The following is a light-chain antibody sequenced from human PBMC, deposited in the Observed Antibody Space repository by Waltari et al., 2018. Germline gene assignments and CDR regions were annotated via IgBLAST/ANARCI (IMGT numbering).Light chain of an antibody. J-gene: IGKJ1*01. CDR1: QSIGRW. CDR2: KTS. CDR3: QQYNSYSLT. V-gene: IGKV1-5*03. Sequence: DIQMTQSPSTLSAYVGDRVTITCRASQSIGRWLAWYQQRPGKAPKLLIYKTSSLESGVPSRFSGSGSETEFTLTINSLQPDDFATYYCQQYNSYSLTFGHGTKVEI.